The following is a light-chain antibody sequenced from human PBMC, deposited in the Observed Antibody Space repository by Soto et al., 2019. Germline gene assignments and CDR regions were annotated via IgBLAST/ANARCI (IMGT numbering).Light chain of an antibody. J-gene: IGKJ2*01. CDR1: QSVSSSY. Sequence: EVGLTQSPATLSLSPGENATLSCRASQSVSSSYVAWYQQKPGQPPLLLIYCASSRATGIPDRFSGSGSGTDFTLTISRLGPEDFAVYDCYQYDTSIWAYTFGQGTKLEIK. CDR2: CAS. V-gene: IGKV3-20*01. CDR3: YQYDTSIWAYT.